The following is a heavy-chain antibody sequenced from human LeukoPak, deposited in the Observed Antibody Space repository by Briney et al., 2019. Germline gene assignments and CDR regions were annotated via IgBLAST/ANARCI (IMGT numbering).Heavy chain of an antibody. CDR2: ISYDGSNK. V-gene: IGHV3-30*04. CDR1: GFTFSSYA. J-gene: IGHJ4*02. CDR3: ARDAKLCSSTSCIDY. D-gene: IGHD2-2*01. Sequence: GGSLRLSCAASGFTFSSYAMHWVRQAPGKGLEWVAVISYDGSNKYYADSVKGRFTISRDNSKNTLYLQMNSLRAEDTAVYYCARDAKLCSSTSCIDYWGQGPLVTVSS.